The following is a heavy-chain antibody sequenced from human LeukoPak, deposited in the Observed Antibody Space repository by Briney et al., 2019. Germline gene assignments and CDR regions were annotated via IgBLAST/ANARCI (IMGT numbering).Heavy chain of an antibody. J-gene: IGHJ4*02. CDR3: ATSDDSSGSD. V-gene: IGHV3-7*01. D-gene: IGHD3-22*01. CDR2: IKLDGSVR. CDR1: GFTFSGYW. Sequence: LPGGSLRLSCAASGFTFSGYWMSWVRQAPGKGLEWVANIKLDGSVRHYVDSARGRFTISRDNAKTSLYLQMNSLRAEDTALYYCATSDDSSGSDWGQGTLVTVSS.